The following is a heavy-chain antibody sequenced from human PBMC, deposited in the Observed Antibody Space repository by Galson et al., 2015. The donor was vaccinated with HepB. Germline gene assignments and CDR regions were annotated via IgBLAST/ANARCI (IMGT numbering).Heavy chain of an antibody. Sequence: SVKVSCKASGYTFTDYVVHWLRQAPGQGLEWMGWMNTNTGKPTYAPGFAGRLVFSWDTSVTTAYLQFSSLETDDTAVYYCARSPLRFLDWLPYYDYYYMDVWGEGTTVTVSS. CDR1: GYTFTDYV. J-gene: IGHJ6*03. CDR3: ARSPLRFLDWLPYYDYYYMDV. V-gene: IGHV7-4-1*02. D-gene: IGHD3-3*01. CDR2: MNTNTGKP.